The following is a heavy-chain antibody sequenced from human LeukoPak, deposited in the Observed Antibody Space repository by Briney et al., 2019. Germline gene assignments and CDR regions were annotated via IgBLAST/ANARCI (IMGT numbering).Heavy chain of an antibody. CDR1: GFTFYDYG. Sequence: TGGSLRLSCAASGFTFYDYGMSWVRHAPGKGLEWGSGINWNGGSTVYADSVKGRFTISRDNAKNSLYLQMNSLRAEDTALYYCARGLWTSNYYYYMDVWGKGPRSPSP. V-gene: IGHV3-20*04. J-gene: IGHJ6*03. CDR3: ARGLWTSNYYYYMDV. CDR2: INWNGGST. D-gene: IGHD4/OR15-4a*01.